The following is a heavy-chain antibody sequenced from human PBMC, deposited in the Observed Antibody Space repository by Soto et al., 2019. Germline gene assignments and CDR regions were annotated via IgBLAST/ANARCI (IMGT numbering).Heavy chain of an antibody. V-gene: IGHV4-34*01. J-gene: IGHJ5*02. CDR3: ARKMPTMIVVVIQNWFDP. Sequence: SETLSLTCAVYGGSFSGYYWSWIRQPPGKGLEWIGEINHSGSTNYNPSLESRVTISVDTSKNQFSLKLSSVTAADTAVYYCARKMPTMIVVVIQNWFDPWGQGTLVTVSS. CDR1: GGSFSGYY. CDR2: INHSGST. D-gene: IGHD3-22*01.